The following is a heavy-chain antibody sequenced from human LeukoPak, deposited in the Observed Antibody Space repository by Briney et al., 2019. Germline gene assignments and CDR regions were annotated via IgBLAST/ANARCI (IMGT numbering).Heavy chain of an antibody. CDR2: LNPKSGDT. CDR1: GYTFTDYY. Sequence: ASVKVSCKAYGYTFTDYYYIHWVRQAPGQGLEWMGWLNPKSGDTNYAQKFQGRVTVTRDTSISTAYMELSRLRSDDTAVYYCARPSSTDYVWGQGTQVTVSS. D-gene: IGHD2-2*01. V-gene: IGHV1-2*02. CDR3: ARPSSTDYV. J-gene: IGHJ4*02.